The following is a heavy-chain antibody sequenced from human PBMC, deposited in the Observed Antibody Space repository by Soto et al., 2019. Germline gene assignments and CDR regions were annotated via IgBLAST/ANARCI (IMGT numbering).Heavy chain of an antibody. V-gene: IGHV5-51*01. CDR3: ARPPLPGIVVPGGYNYHDGFDV. J-gene: IGHJ6*02. CDR2: IYPGDSDT. Sequence: PGESLKISCKGSGYSFTSYWIGWVRQMPGKGLEWMGLIYPGDSDTKYSPSFEGQVTISADKSTNTAYLQWSSLKASDTAMYYCARPPLPGIVVPGGYNYHDGFDVWGQGTPVTVSS. D-gene: IGHD6-19*01. CDR1: GYSFTSYW.